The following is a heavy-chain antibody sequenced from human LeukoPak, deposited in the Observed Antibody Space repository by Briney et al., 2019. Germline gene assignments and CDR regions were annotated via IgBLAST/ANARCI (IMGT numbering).Heavy chain of an antibody. CDR1: GFTVSSNY. J-gene: IGHJ6*03. D-gene: IGHD4-11*01. V-gene: IGHV3-53*01. Sequence: GGSLRLSCAASGFTVSSNYMSWVRQAPGKGLEWVSVIYSGGSTYYADSVKGRFTISRDNSKNTLYLQMNSLRAEDTAIYYCASGTTGYYYYMDVWGKGTTVTVSS. CDR2: IYSGGST. CDR3: ASGTTGYYYYMDV.